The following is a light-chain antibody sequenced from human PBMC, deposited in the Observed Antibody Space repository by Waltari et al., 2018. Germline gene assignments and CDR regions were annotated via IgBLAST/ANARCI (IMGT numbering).Light chain of an antibody. J-gene: IGKJ4*01. CDR1: QSVSSY. CDR3: QQRSKWFT. Sequence: EVVLTQSPATLPLSPGERATLSCRASQSVSSYLAWYQKKPGQAPRLLIYDAAKRATGIPARFTGSGSGTHFTLTISSLEPEDFAVYYCQQRSKWFTFGGGTKVEIK. CDR2: DAA. V-gene: IGKV3-11*01.